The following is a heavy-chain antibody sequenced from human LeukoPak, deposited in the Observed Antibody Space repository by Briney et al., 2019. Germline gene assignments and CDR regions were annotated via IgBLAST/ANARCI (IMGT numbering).Heavy chain of an antibody. J-gene: IGHJ4*02. Sequence: PGGSLRLSCSASGFSFSRYAMHWVRQAPGKGLEYVSGISSNGGSTHYADSVKGRFTISRDNSKNTLYLQMSSLRAEDTAVYYCVNDGYDILSFFDYWGQGTLVTVSS. CDR1: GFSFSRYA. D-gene: IGHD3-9*01. CDR3: VNDGYDILSFFDY. CDR2: ISSNGGST. V-gene: IGHV3-64D*06.